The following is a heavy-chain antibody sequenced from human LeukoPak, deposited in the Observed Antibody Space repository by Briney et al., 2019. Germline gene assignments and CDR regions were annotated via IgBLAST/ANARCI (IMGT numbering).Heavy chain of an antibody. CDR3: ARDYGRVGATELNWFDP. V-gene: IGHV3-21*04. D-gene: IGHD1-26*01. CDR2: ISSSSSYI. CDR1: GFTFSSYS. J-gene: IGHJ5*02. Sequence: GGSLRLSCAASGFTFSSYSMNWVRQAPGKGLEWVSSISSSSSYIYYADSVKGRFTISRDNAKNSLYLQMNSLRSEDTAVYYCARDYGRVGATELNWFDPWGQGTLVTVSS.